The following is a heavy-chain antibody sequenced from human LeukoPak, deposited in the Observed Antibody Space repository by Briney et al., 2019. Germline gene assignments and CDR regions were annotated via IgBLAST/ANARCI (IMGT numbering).Heavy chain of an antibody. CDR2: IWYDGSNK. J-gene: IGHJ6*02. CDR1: GFTFSSYG. CDR3: ARAGIAAASYGMDV. D-gene: IGHD6-13*01. V-gene: IGHV3-33*01. Sequence: PGGSLRLSCAASGFTFSSYGMHWVRQAPGKGLEWVAVIWYDGSNKYYADSVKGRFTISRDNAKNSLYLQMNSLRAEDTAVYYCARAGIAAASYGMDVWGQGTTVTVSS.